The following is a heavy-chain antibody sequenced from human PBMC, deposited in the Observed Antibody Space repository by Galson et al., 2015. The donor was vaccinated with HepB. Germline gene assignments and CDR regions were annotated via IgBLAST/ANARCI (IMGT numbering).Heavy chain of an antibody. Sequence: SVKVSCKASGGTFSSYAISWVRQAPGQGLEWMGGIIPIFGIANYAQKFQGRVTITADESTSTAYMELSSLRSEDTAVYYCARVTGGSGFGIGYWGQGTLVTVSS. J-gene: IGHJ4*02. CDR3: ARVTGGSGFGIGY. CDR1: GGTFSSYA. CDR2: IIPIFGIA. V-gene: IGHV1-69*13. D-gene: IGHD6-19*01.